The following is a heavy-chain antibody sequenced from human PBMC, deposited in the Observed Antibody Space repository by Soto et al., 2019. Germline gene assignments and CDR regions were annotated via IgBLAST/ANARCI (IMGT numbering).Heavy chain of an antibody. CDR2: IIPIFGTA. V-gene: IGHV1-69*01. Sequence: KVSCKASGGTFSSYAISWVRQAPGQGLEWMGGIIPIFGTANYAQKFQGRVTITADESTSTAYMELSSLRSEDTAVYYCASSLVVDPGPYGSGNYYYGMDVWGQGTKVTVSS. D-gene: IGHD2-2*01. J-gene: IGHJ6*02. CDR3: ASSLVVDPGPYGSGNYYYGMDV. CDR1: GGTFSSYA.